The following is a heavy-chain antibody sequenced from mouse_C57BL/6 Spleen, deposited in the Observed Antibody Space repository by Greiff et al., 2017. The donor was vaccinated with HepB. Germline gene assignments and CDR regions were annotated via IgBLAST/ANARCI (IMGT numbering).Heavy chain of an antibody. CDR3: TRDFLYYGSSYDY. V-gene: IGHV5-9-1*02. CDR1: GFTFSSYA. D-gene: IGHD1-1*01. Sequence: EVQLQESGEGLVKPGGSLKLSCAASGFTFSSYAMSWVRQTPEKRLEWVAYISSGGDYIYYADTVKGRFTISRDNARNTLYLQMSSLKSEDTAMYYCTRDFLYYGSSYDYWGQGTTLTVSS. CDR2: ISSGGDYI. J-gene: IGHJ2*01.